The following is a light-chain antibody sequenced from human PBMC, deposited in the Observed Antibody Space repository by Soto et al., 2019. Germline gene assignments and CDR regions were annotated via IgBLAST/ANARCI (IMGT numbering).Light chain of an antibody. V-gene: IGLV2-14*01. Sequence: QLVLTQPASVSGSPGQSITISCTGTSSDVGGYNHVSWYQIHPGKAPKLIIYEVTSRPSGVSYRFSGSKSGNSASLTISGLQAEDEADYYCSSYASSSSYVFGGGTKLTVL. J-gene: IGLJ1*01. CDR3: SSYASSSSYV. CDR2: EVT. CDR1: SSDVGGYNH.